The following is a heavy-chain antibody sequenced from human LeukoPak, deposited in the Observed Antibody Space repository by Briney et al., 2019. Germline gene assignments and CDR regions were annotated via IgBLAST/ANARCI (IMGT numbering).Heavy chain of an antibody. Sequence: PGGSLRLSCAASGFTFSSYGMHWVRQAPGKGLEWVAVISYDGSNKYYADSVKGRFTISRDNSKNTLYLQMNSLRAEDTAVYYCAKDDYGDPFDYWGQGTLVTVSS. V-gene: IGHV3-30*18. CDR2: ISYDGSNK. CDR1: GFTFSSYG. D-gene: IGHD4-17*01. CDR3: AKDDYGDPFDY. J-gene: IGHJ4*02.